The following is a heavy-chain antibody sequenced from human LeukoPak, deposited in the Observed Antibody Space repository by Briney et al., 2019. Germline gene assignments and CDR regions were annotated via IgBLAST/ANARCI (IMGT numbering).Heavy chain of an antibody. CDR2: IDPSDSYI. V-gene: IGHV5-10-1*01. CDR3: ARHSHSYYDILTGPYGWFDP. CDR1: GYSFTSYW. D-gene: IGHD3-9*01. Sequence: GESLKVSCKGSGYSFTSYWISWVRQMPGKGLEWMGRIDPSDSYINYSPSFQGHVTISADKSISTAYLQWSSLKASDTAMYYCARHSHSYYDILTGPYGWFDPWGQGTLVTVSS. J-gene: IGHJ5*02.